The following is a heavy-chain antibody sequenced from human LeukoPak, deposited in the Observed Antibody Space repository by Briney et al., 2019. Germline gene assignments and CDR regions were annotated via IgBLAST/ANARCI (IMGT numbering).Heavy chain of an antibody. Sequence: ASVKVSCKPSGYTFTGYYMHLVRQAPGQGLEWMGWINPNSGGTNYAQKFQGRVTLTRDTSITTAYMELNRLTSDDTAVYYCSRDYSSSWYGTRDWGQGTQVTVSS. D-gene: IGHD6-13*01. CDR2: INPNSGGT. V-gene: IGHV1-2*02. CDR3: SRDYSSSWYGTRD. J-gene: IGHJ4*02. CDR1: GYTFTGYY.